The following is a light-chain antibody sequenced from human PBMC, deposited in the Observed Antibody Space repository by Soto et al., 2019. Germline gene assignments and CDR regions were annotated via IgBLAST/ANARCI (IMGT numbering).Light chain of an antibody. CDR2: GAF. Sequence: EIVQTQSPATLSVSPGERATLSCRTSQSVAGNLAWYQQKPGQAPRLLIYGAFIRAPGFPVRFRGTGSGSEFTLTISSLQSEDFAVYYCEQYNNWPITFGQGTRLEIK. CDR3: EQYNNWPIT. J-gene: IGKJ5*01. V-gene: IGKV3-15*01. CDR1: QSVAGN.